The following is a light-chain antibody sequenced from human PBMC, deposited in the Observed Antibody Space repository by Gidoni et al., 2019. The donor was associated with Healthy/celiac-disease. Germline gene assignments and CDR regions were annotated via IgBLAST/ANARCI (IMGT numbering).Light chain of an antibody. CDR1: QSVSSY. CDR2: DAS. J-gene: IGKJ4*01. Sequence: EIVLTQSPATLSLSPGERATLSCRASQSVSSYLAWYQQKPGQAPRLLIYDASNRATGIPSRFSGSGSGTDFNLTISSLEPEDCAVYYCQQRSNWPPLTCGGGTKVEIK. CDR3: QQRSNWPPLT. V-gene: IGKV3-11*01.